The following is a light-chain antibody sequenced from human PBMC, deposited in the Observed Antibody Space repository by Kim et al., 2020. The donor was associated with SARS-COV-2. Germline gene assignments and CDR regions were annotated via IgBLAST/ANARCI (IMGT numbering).Light chain of an antibody. CDR1: QSVSSN. Sequence: VSPGERATLSCRVSQSVSSNLAWYQQKPGQAPRLLIYGASTRATSIPARFSGSGSGTEFTLTISSLQSEDFAVYYCQQYNNWPLTFGGGTKVDIK. CDR3: QQYNNWPLT. J-gene: IGKJ4*01. CDR2: GAS. V-gene: IGKV3-15*01.